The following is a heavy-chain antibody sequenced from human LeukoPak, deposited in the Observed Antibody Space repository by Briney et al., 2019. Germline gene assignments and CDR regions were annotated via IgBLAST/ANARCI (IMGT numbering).Heavy chain of an antibody. CDR1: GFTFRSYG. Sequence: PGGSLRLSCAASGFTFRSYGMSWVRQAPGKGLEWVSTISTLASSTYYTDSVKGRFTISRDDSRNTLYLQMKSLRADDTVFYYCVKDRDSGFAYGYTSSDYWGQGALVTVSS. D-gene: IGHD5-18*01. V-gene: IGHV3-23*01. CDR3: VKDRDSGFAYGYTSSDY. J-gene: IGHJ4*02. CDR2: ISTLASST.